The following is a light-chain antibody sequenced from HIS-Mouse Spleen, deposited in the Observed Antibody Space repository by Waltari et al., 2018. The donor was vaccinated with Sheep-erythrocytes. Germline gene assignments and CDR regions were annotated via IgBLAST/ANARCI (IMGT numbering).Light chain of an antibody. CDR3: CSYAGSYNRL. V-gene: IGLV2-11*01. J-gene: IGLJ1*01. CDR1: SSDVGGYNY. CDR2: DVS. Sequence: QSALTQPRSVSGSPGQSVTISCTGTSSDVGGYNYVSWYQQHPGRVPKPMIYDVSTEPVGVPARCSGYEVGSTATGTVSGLEDEDEADCFGCSYAGSYNRLFATGTKVTVL.